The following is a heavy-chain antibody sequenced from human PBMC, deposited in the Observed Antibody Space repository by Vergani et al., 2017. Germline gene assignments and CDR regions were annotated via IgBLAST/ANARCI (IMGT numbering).Heavy chain of an antibody. CDR2: IYYSGST. J-gene: IGHJ3*02. D-gene: IGHD3-22*01. CDR3: ARDGGSPYYYDSSGYQSKYAFDI. Sequence: QVQLQESGPGLVKPSETLSLSCTVFGGSISSYYWSWIRQPPGKGLEWIGYIYYSGSTNYNPSLKSRVTISVDTSKNQFSLKLSSVTAADTAVYYCARDGGSPYYYDSSGYQSKYAFDIWGQGTMVTVSS. V-gene: IGHV4-59*01. CDR1: GGSISSYY.